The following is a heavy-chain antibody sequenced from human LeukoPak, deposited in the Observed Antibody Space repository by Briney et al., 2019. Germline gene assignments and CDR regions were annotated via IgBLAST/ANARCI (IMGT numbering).Heavy chain of an antibody. V-gene: IGHV1-18*01. CDR3: ARAVRKYFDWLPHSGDAFDI. D-gene: IGHD3-9*01. J-gene: IGHJ3*02. CDR2: ISAYNGNT. CDR1: GGTFSSYG. Sequence: ASVKVSCKASGGTFSSYGISWVRQAPGQGLEWMGWISAYNGNTNYAQKLQGRVTMTTDTSTSTAYMELRSLRSDDTAVYYCARAVRKYFDWLPHSGDAFDIWGQGTMVTVSS.